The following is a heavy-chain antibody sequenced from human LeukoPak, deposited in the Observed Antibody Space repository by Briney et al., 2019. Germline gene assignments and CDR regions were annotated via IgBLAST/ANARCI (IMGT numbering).Heavy chain of an antibody. V-gene: IGHV3-48*01. CDR1: GFTFSSYS. J-gene: IGHJ4*02. CDR2: ISSSSSTI. D-gene: IGHD4-17*01. Sequence: GGSLRLSCAASGFTFSSYSMNWVRQAPGKGLEWVSCISSSSSTIYYADSVKGRFTISRDNAKNSLYLQMNSLRAEDTAVYYCARGDDYGDHNFDYWGQGTLVTVSS. CDR3: ARGDDYGDHNFDY.